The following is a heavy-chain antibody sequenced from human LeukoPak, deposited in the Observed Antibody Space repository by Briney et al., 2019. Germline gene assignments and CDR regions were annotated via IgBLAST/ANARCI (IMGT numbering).Heavy chain of an antibody. CDR1: GFTFSSYA. Sequence: AGGSLRLSCAASGFTFSSYAMSWVRQAPGKGLEWVSAISGSGGSTYYADYVKGRFTISRDNSKNTLYLQMNSLRVDDTAVYYCARDPGVVAFHYFDYWGQGSLVTVSS. D-gene: IGHD3-3*01. J-gene: IGHJ4*02. CDR3: ARDPGVVAFHYFDY. V-gene: IGHV3-23*01. CDR2: ISGSGGST.